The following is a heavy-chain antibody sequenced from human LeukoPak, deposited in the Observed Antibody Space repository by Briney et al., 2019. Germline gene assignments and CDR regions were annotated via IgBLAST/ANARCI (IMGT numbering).Heavy chain of an antibody. D-gene: IGHD2-15*01. CDR3: ASYPLPNCSGGSCYN. V-gene: IGHV5-10-1*01. J-gene: IGHJ4*02. CDR2: IDPSDSYT. CDR1: GYSFTSYW. Sequence: GESLRISCKGSGYSFTSYWISWVRQMPGKGLEWMGRIDPSDSYTNYSPSFQGHVTISADKSISTAYLQWSSLKASDTAMYYCASYPLPNCSGGSCYNWGQGTLVIVSS.